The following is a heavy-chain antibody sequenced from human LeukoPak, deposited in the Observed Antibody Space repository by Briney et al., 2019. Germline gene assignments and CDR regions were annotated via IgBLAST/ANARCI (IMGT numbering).Heavy chain of an antibody. CDR2: ISGSGGST. V-gene: IGHV3-23*01. CDR3: ASLKLGFYFDY. D-gene: IGHD7-27*01. J-gene: IGHJ4*02. CDR1: GFSFSSYA. Sequence: GGSLRLSCAASGFSFSSYAMSWVRQAPGMGLEWVSGISGSGGSTYYADSLKGRFTISRDNSKNTLYLQMNSLRAEDTAIYYCASLKLGFYFDYWGQGTLVTVSS.